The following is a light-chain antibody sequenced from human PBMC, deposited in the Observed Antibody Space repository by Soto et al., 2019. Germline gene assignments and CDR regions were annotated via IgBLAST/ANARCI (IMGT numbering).Light chain of an antibody. CDR2: RSD. J-gene: IGLJ2*01. CDR1: SSNIGSNT. CDR3: AAWDDSLNGPV. V-gene: IGLV1-44*01. Sequence: QSVLTQPPSASGTPGQRVTISCSGSSSNIGSNTVNWYQQLPGTAPKLLIFRSDLRPSGVPDRFSGSKSGTSASLAISGLQSEDEADYYCAAWDDSLNGPVFGGGTKLTVL.